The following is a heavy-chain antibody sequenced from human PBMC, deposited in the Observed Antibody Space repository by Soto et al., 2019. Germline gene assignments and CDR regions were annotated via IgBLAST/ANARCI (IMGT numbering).Heavy chain of an antibody. Sequence: GGFLRLSCAASGFTFSSYEFNWFRRAPGKGLEWVSYISSSGSTIYYADSVKGRFTISRDNGKNSLYLQMNSLRAEDTAVYYCARDYSEMLTQDAFDIWGPGTMVTVSS. CDR3: ARDYSEMLTQDAFDI. D-gene: IGHD2-21*01. V-gene: IGHV3-48*03. CDR2: ISSSGSTI. CDR1: GFTFSSYE. J-gene: IGHJ3*02.